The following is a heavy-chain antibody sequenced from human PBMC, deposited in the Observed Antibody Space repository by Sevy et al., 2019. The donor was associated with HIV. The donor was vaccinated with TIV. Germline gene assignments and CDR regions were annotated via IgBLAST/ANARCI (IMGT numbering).Heavy chain of an antibody. CDR3: ARVGSIAAAPNYYYFYMDV. CDR1: GGSISSYY. CDR2: IYYSGRT. V-gene: IGHV4-59*01. J-gene: IGHJ6*03. Sequence: SETLSLTCTVSGGSISSYYWSWIRQPPGKGLEWIGYIYYSGRTNYNPPLKSRVTISVDTSKNQSSLKLSSMTAADTVVYYCARVGSIAAAPNYYYFYMDVWGKGTTVTVSS. D-gene: IGHD6-13*01.